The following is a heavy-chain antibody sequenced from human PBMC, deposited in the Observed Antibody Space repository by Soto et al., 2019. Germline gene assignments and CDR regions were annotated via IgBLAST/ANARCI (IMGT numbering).Heavy chain of an antibody. CDR3: AKDTSSSPYYMDV. J-gene: IGHJ6*03. CDR1: GFTFSNFA. V-gene: IGHV3-23*01. D-gene: IGHD2-2*01. CDR2: ISGSTGTT. Sequence: EVQVLESGGGSVQPGGSLRLSCAASGFTFSNFAMSWVRHAPGKGLEWVSEISGSTGTTYYADSVKGRFIISRDNSKNTLPLQMNSLRDEDTAVYYCAKDTSSSPYYMDVWGKGTTVTVSS.